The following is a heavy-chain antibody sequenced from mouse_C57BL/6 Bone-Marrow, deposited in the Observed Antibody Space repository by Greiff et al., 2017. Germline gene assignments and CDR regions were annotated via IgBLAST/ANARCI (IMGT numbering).Heavy chain of an antibody. Sequence: VQLQQSGAELVRPGASVKLSCTASGFNIKDDYMHWVKQRPEQGLEWIGWIDPENGDTEYAPKFQGKATITADTSSNTAYLQLSSLTSEDTAVYYCTNGYFDYWGQGTTLTVSS. J-gene: IGHJ2*01. V-gene: IGHV14-4*01. CDR1: GFNIKDDY. CDR3: TNGYFDY. D-gene: IGHD1-1*02. CDR2: IDPENGDT.